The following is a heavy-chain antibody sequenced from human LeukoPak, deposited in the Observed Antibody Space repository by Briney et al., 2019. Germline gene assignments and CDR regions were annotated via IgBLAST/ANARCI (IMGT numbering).Heavy chain of an antibody. Sequence: SETLSLTCTVSGGSSSSSSYYWSLLRQPAGKGLEWIGRIYTSGSTNYNPSLKSRVTISVDTSKNQFSLKLSSVTAADTAVYYCARSSTPETYYDFWSGYGHTGGDDAFDIWGQGTMVTVSS. V-gene: IGHV4-61*02. D-gene: IGHD3-3*01. CDR1: GGSSSSSSYY. CDR3: ARSSTPETYYDFWSGYGHTGGDDAFDI. CDR2: IYTSGST. J-gene: IGHJ3*02.